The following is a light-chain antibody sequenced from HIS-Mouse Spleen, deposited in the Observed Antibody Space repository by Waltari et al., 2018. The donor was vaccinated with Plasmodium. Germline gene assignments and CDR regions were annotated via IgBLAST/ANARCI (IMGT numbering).Light chain of an antibody. Sequence: SYELTQPPSVSVSPGQTARITCSGDALPKKYAYWYQQKSGQAPVLVIYEDSKRPSGSPERFSGSSSGTMATLTIRWAQVEDEADYYCYSTDSSGNHRVFGGGTKLTVL. J-gene: IGLJ3*02. V-gene: IGLV3-10*01. CDR3: YSTDSSGNHRV. CDR1: ALPKKY. CDR2: EDS.